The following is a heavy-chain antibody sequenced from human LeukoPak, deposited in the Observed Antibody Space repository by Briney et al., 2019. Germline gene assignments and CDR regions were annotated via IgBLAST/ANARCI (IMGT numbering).Heavy chain of an antibody. V-gene: IGHV3-48*01. CDR2: ISGSSSII. J-gene: IGHJ4*02. CDR1: GFTFSSYD. D-gene: IGHD3-10*01. CDR3: TRLTMVRGLILYFDY. Sequence: GGSLRLSCAASGFTFSSYDINWVRQAPGKGLEWISYISGSSSIIYYADSVKGRFTISRDNAKNSLYLQMNSLRAEDTAVYYCTRLTMVRGLILYFDYWSQGTLVTVSS.